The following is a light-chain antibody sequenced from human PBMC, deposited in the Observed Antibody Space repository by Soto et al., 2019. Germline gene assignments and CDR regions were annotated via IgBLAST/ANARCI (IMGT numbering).Light chain of an antibody. J-gene: IGLJ7*01. CDR1: SSDVGGYNF. V-gene: IGLV2-14*01. Sequence: QSALTQPASVSGSPGQSITISCTGTSSDVGGYNFVSWYQHHPDRAPQLIIYEVKNRPSGVSTRFSGSKSAYTATLTISGLQTEDEADYYCCSYTVNNTRVVFGGGTPLTVL. CDR3: CSYTVNNTRVV. CDR2: EVK.